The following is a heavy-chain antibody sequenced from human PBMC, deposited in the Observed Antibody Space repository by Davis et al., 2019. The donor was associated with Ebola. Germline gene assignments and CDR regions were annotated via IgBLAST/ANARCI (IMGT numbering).Heavy chain of an antibody. CDR3: ARGREWEQWLGSHDY. V-gene: IGHV3-30*03. CDR2: ISHDGSNK. Sequence: PGGSLRLSCAASGFTFSSYGMHWVRLAPGKGLEWVAVISHDGSNKYHADSVKGRFTISRDNSKNTLNLQMNSLRPEDTAVYYCARGREWEQWLGSHDYGGQGTLVTVSS. CDR1: GFTFSSYG. J-gene: IGHJ4*02. D-gene: IGHD6-19*01.